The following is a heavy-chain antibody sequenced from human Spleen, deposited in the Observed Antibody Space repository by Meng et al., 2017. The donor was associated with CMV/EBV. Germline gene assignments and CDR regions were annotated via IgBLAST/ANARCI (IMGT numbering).Heavy chain of an antibody. CDR3: AKALPSYGSGSYYPFDP. J-gene: IGHJ5*02. V-gene: IGHV3-30*02. CDR1: GFTFSNYG. D-gene: IGHD3-10*01. Sequence: GGSLRLSCAASGFTFSNYGMHWVRQAPGKGLEWVAFIRYDGSNKYYADSVRGRFTISRDNSKNTLYLQMNSLRAEDTAVYYCAKALPSYGSGSYYPFDPWGQGTLVTVSS. CDR2: IRYDGSNK.